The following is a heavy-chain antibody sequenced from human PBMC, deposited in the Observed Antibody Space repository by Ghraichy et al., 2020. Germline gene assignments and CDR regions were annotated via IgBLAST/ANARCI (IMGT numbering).Heavy chain of an antibody. J-gene: IGHJ4*02. CDR3: VRHRGGFHFDY. CDR1: GFTFSTYE. V-gene: IGHV3-48*03. Sequence: GGSLRLSCAASGFTFSTYEMNWVRQAPGTGLEWISYISRSGSTIYYADSVKGRYTISRDNAKNSLYLQMNSLRAEDTAVYYCVRHRGGFHFDYWGQGTLVTVSS. D-gene: IGHD3-10*01. CDR2: ISRSGSTI.